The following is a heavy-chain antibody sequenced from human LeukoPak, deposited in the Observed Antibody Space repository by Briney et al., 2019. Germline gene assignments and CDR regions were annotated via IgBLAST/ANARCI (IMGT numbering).Heavy chain of an antibody. J-gene: IGHJ4*02. V-gene: IGHV3-48*03. CDR2: ISGSSSTI. Sequence: GGSLRLSCAASGFTFSSYEMNWVRQAPGKGLKWVSYISGSSSTIYYADSVKGRFTISRDNAKNSLYLQMNSLRAEDTGVYYCVISSGWKGGYYFDFWGQGTLVTVSA. CDR3: VISSGWKGGYYFDF. D-gene: IGHD6-19*01. CDR1: GFTFSSYE.